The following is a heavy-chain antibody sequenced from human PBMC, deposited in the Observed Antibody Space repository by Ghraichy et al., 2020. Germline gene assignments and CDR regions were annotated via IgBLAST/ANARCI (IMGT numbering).Heavy chain of an antibody. D-gene: IGHD1-26*01. CDR2: IYSRGTT. J-gene: IGHJ4*02. CDR1: GGSISSGDYY. CDR3: ARLLVREWDVDY. V-gene: IGHV4-30-4*01. Sequence: SETLSLTCTVSGGSISSGDYYWSWVRQAPRGGLEWIGYIYSRGTTDYKASLKSRAIISVYTSKNQFSLKLKSVTAADTAVYYCARLLVREWDVDYWGQGTLVTVSS.